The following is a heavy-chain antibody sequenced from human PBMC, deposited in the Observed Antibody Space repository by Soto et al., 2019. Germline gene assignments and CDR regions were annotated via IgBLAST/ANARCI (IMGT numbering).Heavy chain of an antibody. J-gene: IGHJ5*02. Sequence: QVQLVQSGAEVKKPGASVKVSCKAPRYIFTAYFMHWVRQAPRQGLEWMGWINPNNGATHYGLSFQGRVTMTRDTSISTAYMELSSRRSDDTAVYYCASHDPGARFDPWGQGTLVIVSS. V-gene: IGHV1-2*02. CDR3: ASHDPGARFDP. D-gene: IGHD1-1*01. CDR2: INPNNGAT. CDR1: RYIFTAYF.